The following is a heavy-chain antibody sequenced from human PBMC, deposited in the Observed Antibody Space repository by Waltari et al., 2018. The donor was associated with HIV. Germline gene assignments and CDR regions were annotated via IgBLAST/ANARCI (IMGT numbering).Heavy chain of an antibody. V-gene: IGHV3-15*07. CDR1: GWPLSYVW. D-gene: IGHD3-10*01. Sequence: EVHLVESGGGLVKPGGSLRLSCRVSGWPLSYVWMNWVRQAPWKGLEWFGRIKRITDGGTTDYAAPVKGRFTISRDDSKNTLYLQMNSLKTEDTALYYCTTAPGGLRTWGQGTLVTVSS. CDR3: TTAPGGLRT. CDR2: IKRITDGGTT. J-gene: IGHJ4*02.